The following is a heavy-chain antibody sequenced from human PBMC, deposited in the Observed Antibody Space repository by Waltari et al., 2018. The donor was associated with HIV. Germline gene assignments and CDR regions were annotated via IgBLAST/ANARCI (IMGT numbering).Heavy chain of an antibody. J-gene: IGHJ4*02. D-gene: IGHD2-15*01. Sequence: EVQLVESGGGLVKPGESLRLSCADSGIIFSSSDMCWVRQAPGKGLEWVSAISRTSTYIFYADSVKGRFTISRDNANNLLYLHMNGLRVEDTALYYCARGGYPRAFDYWGQGSLVTVSS. CDR3: ARGGYPRAFDY. CDR1: GIIFSSSD. V-gene: IGHV3-21*01. CDR2: ISRTSTYI.